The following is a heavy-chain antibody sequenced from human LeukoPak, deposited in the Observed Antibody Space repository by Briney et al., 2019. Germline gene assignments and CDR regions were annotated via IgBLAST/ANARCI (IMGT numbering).Heavy chain of an antibody. CDR3: ARAIIAAATARGYYYYYYMDV. CDR1: GYTFTSYY. D-gene: IGHD6-13*01. Sequence: ASVKVSCKASGYTFTSYYMHWVRQAPGQGLEWMGIINPSGGSTSYAQKFQGRVTMTRDTSTSTVYMELSSLRSEDTAVYYCARAIIAAATARGYYYYYYMDVWAKGPRSPSP. CDR2: INPSGGST. J-gene: IGHJ6*03. V-gene: IGHV1-46*01.